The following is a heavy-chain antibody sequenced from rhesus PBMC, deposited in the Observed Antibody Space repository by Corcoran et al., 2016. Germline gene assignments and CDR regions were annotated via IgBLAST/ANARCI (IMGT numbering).Heavy chain of an antibody. V-gene: IGHV4-173*01. J-gene: IGHJ4*01. CDR2: LSATEDST. CDR3: ARGLFYFDY. Sequence: QVQLQESGPGLVKPSETLSLTCAVSGGSLKNNDWTWILQPPGKGLEWIGYLSATEDSTDHTPSLRSRITISTATPTNQFSLKWNSLTAADTAVYYCARGLFYFDYWGQGVLVSVSS. CDR1: GGSLKNND.